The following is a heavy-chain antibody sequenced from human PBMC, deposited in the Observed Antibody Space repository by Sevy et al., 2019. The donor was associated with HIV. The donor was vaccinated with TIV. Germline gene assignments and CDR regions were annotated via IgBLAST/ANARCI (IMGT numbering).Heavy chain of an antibody. J-gene: IGHJ4*02. Sequence: GGSLRLSCAASGFSFSSYGMHWVRQAPGKGLEGRSYIQYDGSNKDYADSVKGRFTISRDNSKNTLYLQMNSLRVEDTAVFYCVKEGGGEGGDHWGQGTLVTVSS. V-gene: IGHV3-30*02. CDR1: GFSFSSYG. D-gene: IGHD2-21*01. CDR3: VKEGGGEGGDH. CDR2: IQYDGSNK.